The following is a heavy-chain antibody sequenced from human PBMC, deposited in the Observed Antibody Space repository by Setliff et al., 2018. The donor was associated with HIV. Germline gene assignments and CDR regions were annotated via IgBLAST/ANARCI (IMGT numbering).Heavy chain of an antibody. CDR2: IYDGGTT. D-gene: IGHD3-10*02. Sequence: SETLSLTCDVSGYSINNIHYWGWIRQPPGKGLECLGNIYDGGTTYHNPSLKGRVTISIDTSKAQFSLKLISFTAADTAVYYCVRRDVSFLFGQFDSWGQGILVTVSS. CDR3: VRRDVSFLFGQFDS. CDR1: GYSINNIHY. J-gene: IGHJ4*02. V-gene: IGHV4-38-2*01.